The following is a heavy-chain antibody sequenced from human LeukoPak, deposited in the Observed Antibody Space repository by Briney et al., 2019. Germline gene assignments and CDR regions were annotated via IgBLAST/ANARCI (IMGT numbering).Heavy chain of an antibody. D-gene: IGHD3-22*01. CDR3: ARDVFSGYHDS. V-gene: IGHV4-59*01. Sequence: SETLSLTCTVSGSSISSYYWSWIRQPPGRGLEWLGYVYYSGSTNYNPSLKGRVTISVDTSKSQFSLNLSSVTAADTAVYYCARDVFSGYHDSWGQGTLVTVSS. J-gene: IGHJ4*02. CDR1: GSSISSYY. CDR2: VYYSGST.